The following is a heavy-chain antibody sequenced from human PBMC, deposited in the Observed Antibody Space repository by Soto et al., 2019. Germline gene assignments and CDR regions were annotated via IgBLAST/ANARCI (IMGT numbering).Heavy chain of an antibody. D-gene: IGHD7-27*01. Sequence: QVQLQESGPGRVKPSETLSLTCSVSGGSVRTGSYHWSWIRQPPGKGLEWIGFIPNNGSPDYNPSLKSRVVVSIDRSKNRFSLKVNSVPAADTAVYFCARIGWGGDSWGQGTLVTVSS. V-gene: IGHV4-61*01. CDR3: ARIGWGGDS. J-gene: IGHJ4*02. CDR2: IPNNGSP. CDR1: GGSVRTGSYH.